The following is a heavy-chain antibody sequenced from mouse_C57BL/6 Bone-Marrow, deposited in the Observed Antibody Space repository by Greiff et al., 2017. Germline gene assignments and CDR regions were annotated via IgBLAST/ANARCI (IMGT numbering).Heavy chain of an antibody. CDR3: SRSGPHYYGRRYFDV. D-gene: IGHD1-1*01. V-gene: IGHV1-18*01. J-gene: IGHJ1*03. CDR1: GYQFTDYN. Sequence: VQLQQSGPELVKPGASVKIPCKASGYQFTDYNMDWVKQSHGKSLEWIGDINPNNGGTIYNQKFKGKATLTVDKSSSTAYMELRSLTSEDTAVYYCSRSGPHYYGRRYFDVWGTGTTVTVSS. CDR2: INPNNGGT.